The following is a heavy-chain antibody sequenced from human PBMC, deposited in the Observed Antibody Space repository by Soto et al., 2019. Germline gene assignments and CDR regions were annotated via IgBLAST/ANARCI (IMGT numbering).Heavy chain of an antibody. CDR3: ARSSGTSYIWFDP. Sequence: QVQLVQSATEVKKPGASVKVSCKSSGYAFSTYGISWVRQAPGQGLEWMAWISAYNGDSNYAQHLQDRVTLTTDTSTSTAYMELRSLRSDETAVYFCARSSGTSYIWFDPWGQGTLVIVSP. CDR2: ISAYNGDS. J-gene: IGHJ5*02. D-gene: IGHD1-26*01. CDR1: GYAFSTYG. V-gene: IGHV1-18*01.